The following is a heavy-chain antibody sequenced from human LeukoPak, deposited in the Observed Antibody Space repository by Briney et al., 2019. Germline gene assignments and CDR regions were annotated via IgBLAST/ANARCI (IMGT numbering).Heavy chain of an antibody. CDR1: GFTFSSYE. Sequence: PGGSLRPSCAASGFTFSSYEMNWVRQAPGKGLEWVSYISSSGSTIYYADSVKGRFTISRDNAKNSLYLQMNSLRAEDTAVYYCARARIAAAGTVRRVFDYWGQGTLVTVSS. CDR3: ARARIAAAGTVRRVFDY. CDR2: ISSSGSTI. D-gene: IGHD6-13*01. V-gene: IGHV3-48*03. J-gene: IGHJ4*02.